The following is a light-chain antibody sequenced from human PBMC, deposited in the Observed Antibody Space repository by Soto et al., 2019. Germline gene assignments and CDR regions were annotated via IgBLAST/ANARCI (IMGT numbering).Light chain of an antibody. CDR1: QSVSSNL. J-gene: IGKJ4*01. Sequence: EIVWTQSPGTLSLSAGERANLSCRASQSVSSNLLAWYQEKPGQAPRLLIYGASSRATGSPDRFSGSGSWTDFTLTISRLEPEDFAVYYCRQYGRSLASAIGGGTKVDIK. V-gene: IGKV3-20*01. CDR2: GAS. CDR3: RQYGRSLASA.